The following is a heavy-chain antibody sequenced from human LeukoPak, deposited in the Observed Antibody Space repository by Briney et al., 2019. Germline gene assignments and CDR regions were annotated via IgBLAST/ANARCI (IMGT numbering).Heavy chain of an antibody. J-gene: IGHJ4*02. D-gene: IGHD3-10*01. Sequence: GGSLRLSCAASGFTFSSFEMNWVRQAPGKGLEWVADIKRDESEQHYVDSVKGRFTISRDNAKNSLYLQMNSLRAEDTAVYYCALNMVGGQIFDFWGQGTLVTVSS. CDR2: IKRDESEQ. V-gene: IGHV3-7*01. CDR3: ALNMVGGQIFDF. CDR1: GFTFSSFE.